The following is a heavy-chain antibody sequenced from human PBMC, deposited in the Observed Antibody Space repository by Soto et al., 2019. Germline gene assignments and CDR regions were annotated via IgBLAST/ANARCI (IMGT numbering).Heavy chain of an antibody. CDR3: ARGGHIAVVTASFDY. CDR2: IHPSGGGS. D-gene: IGHD2-21*02. V-gene: IGHV1-46*02. Sequence: VKVSCKPSGYTLNTYYLHWVRQAPGQGLEWMGIIHPSGGGSTYAQKFLGRVTMTRDTSTSTVFMELSSLRSADTAVYYCARGGHIAVVTASFDYWGQGTLVTVS. CDR1: GYTLNTYY. J-gene: IGHJ4*02.